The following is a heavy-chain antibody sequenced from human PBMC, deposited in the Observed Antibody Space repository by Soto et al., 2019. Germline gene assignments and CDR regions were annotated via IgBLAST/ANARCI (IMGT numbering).Heavy chain of an antibody. D-gene: IGHD6-19*01. V-gene: IGHV3-11*06. Sequence: SGGSLRLSCAASGFTFSDYYMSWIRQAPGKGLEWVSYISSSSSYTNYADSVKGRFTISRDNAKNSLYLQMNSLRAEDTAVYYCASMAVAGMDWFDPWGQGTLVTVPS. CDR2: ISSSSSYT. J-gene: IGHJ5*02. CDR1: GFTFSDYY. CDR3: ASMAVAGMDWFDP.